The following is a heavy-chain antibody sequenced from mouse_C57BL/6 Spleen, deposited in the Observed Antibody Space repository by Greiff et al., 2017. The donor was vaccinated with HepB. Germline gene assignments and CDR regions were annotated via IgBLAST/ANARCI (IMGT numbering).Heavy chain of an antibody. D-gene: IGHD4-1*01. CDR3: ARSHWNYAMDY. CDR2: INPSSGYT. J-gene: IGHJ4*01. V-gene: IGHV1-7*01. Sequence: QVQLQQSGAELAKPGASVKLSCKASGYTFPSYWMHWVKQRPGQGPEWIGYINPSSGYTKYNQKFKDKATLTADKSSSTAYMQLSSLTYEDSAVYYCARSHWNYAMDYWGQGTSVTVSS. CDR1: GYTFPSYW.